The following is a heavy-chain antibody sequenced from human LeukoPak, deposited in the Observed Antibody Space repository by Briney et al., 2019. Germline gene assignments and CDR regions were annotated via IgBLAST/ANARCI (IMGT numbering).Heavy chain of an antibody. V-gene: IGHV4-59*08. D-gene: IGHD3-10*01. CDR1: GGSISSYY. CDR3: ASNYYGSGSLDY. Sequence: AETLSLTCTVSGGSISSYYWSWIRQPPGKGLEWIGYIYYSGSTNYNPSLKSRVTISVDTSKNQFSLKVSSVTAADTAVYYCASNYYGSGSLDYWGQGNLVTVSS. J-gene: IGHJ4*02. CDR2: IYYSGST.